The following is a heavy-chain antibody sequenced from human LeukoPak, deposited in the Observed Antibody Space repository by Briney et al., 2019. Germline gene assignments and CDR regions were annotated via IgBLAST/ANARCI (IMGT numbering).Heavy chain of an antibody. V-gene: IGHV3-30*02. J-gene: IGHJ6*03. CDR3: AKGKTYYYYYMEV. CDR2: IRYDGSNE. CDR1: GFTFSNFG. Sequence: TGGSLRLSCAASGFTFSNFGMHWVRQTPGKGLDWVAFIRYDGSNEYYADSVKGRFTISRDNSKNTLYLQMNSLRVEDTAVYYCAKGKTYYYYYMEVWGKGTPVTVAS.